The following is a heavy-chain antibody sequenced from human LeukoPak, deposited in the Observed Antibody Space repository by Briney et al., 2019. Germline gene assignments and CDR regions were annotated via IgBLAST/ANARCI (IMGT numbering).Heavy chain of an antibody. CDR1: GFTVSSSF. CDR3: VKDSPPRYSGSPPAY. J-gene: IGHJ4*02. D-gene: IGHD1-26*01. CDR2: IHRDDKT. Sequence: GGSLRLSCAASGFTVSSSFIYWVRRAPGKGLEWVSFIHRDDKTYYADSVKGRFTMSRDSSKNTLYLQMNSLGADDTAVYYCVKDSPPRYSGSPPAYWGQGTLVTVSS. V-gene: IGHV3-53*01.